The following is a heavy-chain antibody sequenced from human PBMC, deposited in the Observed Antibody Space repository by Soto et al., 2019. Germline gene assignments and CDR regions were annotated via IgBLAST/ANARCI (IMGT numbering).Heavy chain of an antibody. CDR1: GGSISRYC. Sequence: PSETLSLTCTVSGGSISRYCWRWIRQPSGKGLEGIGRIYPSGSTNYSPSLKSRVTMSVDTSKNQLSLKLSSVTAADTAVYYCARGEIGNGYGMDVWGQGTTVTVSS. D-gene: IGHD2-8*01. CDR2: IYPSGST. CDR3: ARGEIGNGYGMDV. J-gene: IGHJ6*02. V-gene: IGHV4-4*07.